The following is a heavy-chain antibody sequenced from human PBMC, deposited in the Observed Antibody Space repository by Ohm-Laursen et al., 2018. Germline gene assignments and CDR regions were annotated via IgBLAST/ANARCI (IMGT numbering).Heavy chain of an antibody. J-gene: IGHJ4*02. D-gene: IGHD3-22*01. CDR3: AKEGEGIFYSSYFFDY. Sequence: SLRLSCSASGFTFSSYAMTWVRQAPGKGLEWVSSITNSNGGHSTYYSDSVRGEFTISRDNSKNTLLLQMSWLRAEDTAVYYCAKEGEGIFYSSYFFDYGGQGALVTVSS. V-gene: IGHV3-23*01. CDR1: GFTFSSYA. CDR2: ITNSNGGHST.